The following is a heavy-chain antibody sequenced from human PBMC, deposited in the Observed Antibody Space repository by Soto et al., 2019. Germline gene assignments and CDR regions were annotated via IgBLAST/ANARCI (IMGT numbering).Heavy chain of an antibody. CDR2: IKQDGSEK. V-gene: IGHV3-7*01. J-gene: IGHJ4*02. CDR1: GFTFSSYW. D-gene: IGHD5-12*01. Sequence: PGGSLRLSXAASGFTFSSYWMSWVRQAPGKGLEWVANIKQDGSEKYYVDSVKGRFTISRDNAKNSLYLQMNSLRAEDTAVYYCARDSLVATGGFDYWGQGTLVTVS. CDR3: ARDSLVATGGFDY.